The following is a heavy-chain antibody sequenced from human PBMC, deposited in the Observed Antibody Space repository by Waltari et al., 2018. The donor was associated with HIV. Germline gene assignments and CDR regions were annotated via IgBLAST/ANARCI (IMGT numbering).Heavy chain of an antibody. V-gene: IGHV4-34*01. CDR2: INHSGST. CDR3: ARGRVVATAPLIADTTVAF. J-gene: IGHJ4*02. D-gene: IGHD5-12*01. CDR1: GGSFSGYY. Sequence: QVQLQQRGAGLLKPAETLSLTCAVYGGSFSGYYWSRIRQSPGKGLEWLGEINHSGSTNNNRAPPGGVASSVDTAKDQFSLKLNAVSAADTAVYYCARGRVVATAPLIADTTVAFWGQGTLVTVFS.